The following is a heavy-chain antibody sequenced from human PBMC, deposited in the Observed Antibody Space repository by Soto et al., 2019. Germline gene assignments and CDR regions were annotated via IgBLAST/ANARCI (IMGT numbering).Heavy chain of an antibody. CDR1: GGTFGSYA. CDR2: ITPTFGTA. V-gene: IGHV1-69*01. D-gene: IGHD3-16*02. J-gene: IGHJ4*02. Sequence: QVQLVQSGAEVKKPGSSVKVSCKASGGTFGSYAISWWRQAPGQGLEWRGGITPTFGTANYAQKFQGRVTITADESTSTAYMELSSLRSEDTAVYYWAREEETFGGVIVLDYWGQGTLVTVSS. CDR3: AREEETFGGVIVLDY.